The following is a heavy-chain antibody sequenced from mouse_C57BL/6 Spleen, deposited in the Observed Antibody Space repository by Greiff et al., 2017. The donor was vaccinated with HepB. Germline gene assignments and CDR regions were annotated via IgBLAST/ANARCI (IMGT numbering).Heavy chain of an antibody. CDR3: ARVGLRWDYFDY. Sequence: EVQRVESEGGLVQPGSSMKLSCTASGFTFSDYYMAWVRQVPEKGLEWVANINYDGSSTYYLDSLKSRFIISRDNAKNILYLQMSSLKSEDTATYYCARVGLRWDYFDYWGQGTTLTVSS. D-gene: IGHD1-1*01. J-gene: IGHJ2*01. CDR2: INYDGSST. V-gene: IGHV5-16*01. CDR1: GFTFSDYY.